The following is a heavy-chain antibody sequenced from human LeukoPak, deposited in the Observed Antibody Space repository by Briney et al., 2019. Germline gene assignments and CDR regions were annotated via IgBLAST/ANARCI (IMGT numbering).Heavy chain of an antibody. V-gene: IGHV3-21*01. Sequence: GGSLRLSCVASGFTFSISWVNWVRQAPGKGLEWVSSISGSNSDISYADSVKGRFTISRDNAKNSLYLQMNSLRAEDTAVYYCARDSRTVYYYYGMDVWGQGTTVTVSS. CDR1: GFTFSISW. CDR2: ISGSNSDI. J-gene: IGHJ6*02. CDR3: ARDSRTVYYYYGMDV.